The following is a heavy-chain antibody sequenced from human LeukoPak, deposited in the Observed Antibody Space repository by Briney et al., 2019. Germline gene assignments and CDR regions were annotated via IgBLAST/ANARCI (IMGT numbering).Heavy chain of an antibody. CDR2: ISKSSSAI. CDR1: GFTFSIYN. V-gene: IGHV3-48*02. D-gene: IGHD3-16*01. CDR3: ARDFRGKYSIDY. Sequence: PGGSLRLSCAAAGFTFSIYNMDCVRQAPGKGLERVSHISKSSSAIYYADSVKGRFTISRDNAKNSLYLQMSSLRDEDTAVYYCARDFRGKYSIDYWGQGTLVTVSS. J-gene: IGHJ4*02.